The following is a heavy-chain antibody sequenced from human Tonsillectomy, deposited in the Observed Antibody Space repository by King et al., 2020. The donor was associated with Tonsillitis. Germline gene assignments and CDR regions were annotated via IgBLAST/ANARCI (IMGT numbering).Heavy chain of an antibody. Sequence: VQLQESGPGLVKPSETLSLTCAVSGYSISSGYYWGWIRQPPGKGLEWIGSIYHSGSTYYNPFLKSRVTISVDTSKNQFSLKLSSVTAADTAVYYCARLGLATISPSTINNYFDYWGQGTLVTVSS. CDR1: GYSISSGYY. V-gene: IGHV4-38-2*01. CDR2: IYHSGST. CDR3: ARLGLATISPSTINNYFDY. D-gene: IGHD5-12*01. J-gene: IGHJ4*02.